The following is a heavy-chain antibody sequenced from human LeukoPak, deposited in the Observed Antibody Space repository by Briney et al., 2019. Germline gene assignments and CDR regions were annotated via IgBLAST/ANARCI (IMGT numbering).Heavy chain of an antibody. CDR3: ARIRAAGTGGFDY. CDR2: IKQDGSEK. CDR1: GLTFSNYW. J-gene: IGHJ4*02. V-gene: IGHV3-7*01. Sequence: SGGSLRLSCAASGLTFSNYWMSWVRQAPGKGLEWVANIKQDGSEKYCVDSVKGRFTISRDNAKNSLYLQMNSLRAEDTAVYYCARIRAAGTGGFDYWGQGTLVTVSS. D-gene: IGHD6-13*01.